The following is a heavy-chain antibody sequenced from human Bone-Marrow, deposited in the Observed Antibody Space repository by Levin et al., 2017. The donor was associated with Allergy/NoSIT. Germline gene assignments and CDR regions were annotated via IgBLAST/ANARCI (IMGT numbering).Heavy chain of an antibody. CDR3: AKDNVDSVLVYYYFGMDV. V-gene: IGHV3-23*01. J-gene: IGHJ6*02. CDR2: ISPTGSRT. Sequence: GESLKISCAASGSTFSTLALTWVRQAPGKGLEWVSSISPTGSRTYYADSVKGRFTISRDNSKNTLYLQMDSLRAEDTALYYCAKDNVDSVLVYYYFGMDVWGQGTTVTVSS. D-gene: IGHD5-18*01. CDR1: GSTFSTLA.